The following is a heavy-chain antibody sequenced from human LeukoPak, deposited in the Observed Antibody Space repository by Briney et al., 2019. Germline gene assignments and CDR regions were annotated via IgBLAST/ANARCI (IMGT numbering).Heavy chain of an antibody. D-gene: IGHD7-27*01. CDR2: MNPVSGNT. Sequence: ASVKVSCKASKYTFTSYDINWVRQATGQGLEWMGWMNPVSGNTGYAQNFQGRFTMTRDTAISTAYMELSSLRSGDTAVYYCARGPRNWGFDYWGQGTLVTVSS. V-gene: IGHV1-8*01. CDR1: KYTFTSYD. J-gene: IGHJ4*02. CDR3: ARGPRNWGFDY.